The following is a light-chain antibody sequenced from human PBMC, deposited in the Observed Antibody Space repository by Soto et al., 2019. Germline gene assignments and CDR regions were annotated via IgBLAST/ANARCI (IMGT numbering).Light chain of an antibody. CDR2: KAS. J-gene: IGKJ1*01. CDR3: QRWNSYSWT. V-gene: IGKV1-5*03. CDR1: QSPSAW. Sequence: DIQLTQSPSTLYASVGDRVIITCRASQSPSAWLAWYQQKPGKAPKLLIYKASTLKSGVPSRFSGSGSGTEFTLTISSLQPDDFATYYCQRWNSYSWTFGQGTKVEV.